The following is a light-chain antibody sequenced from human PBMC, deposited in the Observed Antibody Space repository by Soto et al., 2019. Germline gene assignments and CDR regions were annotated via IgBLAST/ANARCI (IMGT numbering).Light chain of an antibody. CDR2: GAS. J-gene: IGKJ1*01. Sequence: EIVMTQSPATLSVSPGERATLSCRASQSVSSNLAWYQQKPGQAPRLLIYGASTRATGIPARFSGSGSGTEFTPTISSLRSEDFAVYYCQQYNNWPRTFGQGTKVDIK. CDR3: QQYNNWPRT. V-gene: IGKV3-15*01. CDR1: QSVSSN.